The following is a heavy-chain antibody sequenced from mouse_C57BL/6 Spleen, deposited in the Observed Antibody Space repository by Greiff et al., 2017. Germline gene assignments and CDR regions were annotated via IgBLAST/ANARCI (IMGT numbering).Heavy chain of an antibody. Sequence: VQLQQSGPELVKPGASVKISCKASGYTFTDYYINWVKQRPGQGLEWIGWIFPGSGSTYYNEKFKGKATLTVDKSSSTAYMLLSSLTSEDSAVYFCARPITTVVEGYFDYWGQGTTLTVSS. J-gene: IGHJ2*01. CDR3: ARPITTVVEGYFDY. V-gene: IGHV1-75*01. CDR2: IFPGSGST. CDR1: GYTFTDYY. D-gene: IGHD1-1*01.